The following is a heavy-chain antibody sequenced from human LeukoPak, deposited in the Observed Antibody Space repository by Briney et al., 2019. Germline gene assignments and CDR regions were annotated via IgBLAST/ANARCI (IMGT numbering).Heavy chain of an antibody. Sequence: GASVKVSCKASGGTFSSYAISWVRQAPGQGLEWMGGIIPIFGTANYAQKFQGRVTITADKSTCTAYMELSSLRSEDTAVYYCARGTDSSSWSWGQGTLVTVSS. J-gene: IGHJ4*02. CDR2: IIPIFGTA. CDR1: GGTFSSYA. D-gene: IGHD6-13*01. V-gene: IGHV1-69*06. CDR3: ARGTDSSSWS.